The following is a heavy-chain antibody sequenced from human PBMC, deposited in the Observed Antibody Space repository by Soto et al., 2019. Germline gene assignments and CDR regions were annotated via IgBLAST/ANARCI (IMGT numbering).Heavy chain of an antibody. Sequence: GGSLRLSCAASGFTFSSYAMHWVRQAPGKGLEWVAVISYDGSNKYYADSVKGRFTISRDNSKNTPYLQMNSLRAEDTAVYYCARDRVAAAATWYFDYWGQGTLVTVSS. CDR1: GFTFSSYA. CDR2: ISYDGSNK. V-gene: IGHV3-30-3*01. CDR3: ARDRVAAAATWYFDY. J-gene: IGHJ4*02. D-gene: IGHD6-13*01.